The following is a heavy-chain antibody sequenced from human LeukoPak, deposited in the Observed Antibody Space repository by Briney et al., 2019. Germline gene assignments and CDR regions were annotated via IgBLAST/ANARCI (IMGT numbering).Heavy chain of an antibody. J-gene: IGHJ4*02. V-gene: IGHV4-39*01. CDR2: IYYSGNT. CDR1: GVSISSSNSY. D-gene: IGHD3-9*01. Sequence: SETLSLTCTVSGVSISSSNSYWGWIRQPPGKGLEWIGSIYYSGNTYYNASLKSQVSISIDTSKNQFSLRLTSVTAADTAVYYCARLILTGDYYFDYWGQGTLVTVSS. CDR3: ARLILTGDYYFDY.